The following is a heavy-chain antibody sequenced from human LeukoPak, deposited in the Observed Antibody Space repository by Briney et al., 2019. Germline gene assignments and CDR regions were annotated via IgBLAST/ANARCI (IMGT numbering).Heavy chain of an antibody. CDR2: ISTSGSYI. V-gene: IGHV3-21*01. Sequence: PGGSLRLSCAASGFTFSSYSMNWVRQAPGKGLEWVSSISTSGSYIYYADSVKGRFTISRDNTKSSLFLQMNSLRAEDTAMYYCARDGLDPYYYYCMDVWGKGTTVTVSS. D-gene: IGHD3-16*01. CDR1: GFTFSSYS. CDR3: ARDGLDPYYYYCMDV. J-gene: IGHJ6*03.